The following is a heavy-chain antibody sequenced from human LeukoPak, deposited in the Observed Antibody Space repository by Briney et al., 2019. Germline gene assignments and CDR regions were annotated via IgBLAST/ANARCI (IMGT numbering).Heavy chain of an antibody. D-gene: IGHD1-26*01. CDR1: GFTFSSYW. J-gene: IGHJ6*03. Sequence: GGSLRLSCAASGFTFSSYWMSWVRQAPGKGLEWVANIKQDGSEKYYVDSVKGRFTISRDNAKNSLYLQMNSLRAEDTAVYYCAREGGSYYVPYYYYYMDVWGKGTTVTVSS. CDR3: AREGGSYYVPYYYYYMDV. V-gene: IGHV3-7*01. CDR2: IKQDGSEK.